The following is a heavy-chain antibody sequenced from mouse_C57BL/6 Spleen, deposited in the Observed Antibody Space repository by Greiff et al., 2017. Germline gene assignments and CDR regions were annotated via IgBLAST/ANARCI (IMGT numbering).Heavy chain of an antibody. CDR3: AGGGSSFYYYAMDY. J-gene: IGHJ4*01. D-gene: IGHD1-1*01. V-gene: IGHV5-17*01. CDR1: GFTFSDYG. CDR2: ISSGSSTI. Sequence: DVMLVESGGGLVKPGGSLKLSCAASGFTFSDYGMHWVRQAPEKGLEWVAYISSGSSTIYYADTVKGRFTISRDNAKNTLFLQMTSLRSEDTAMYYCAGGGSSFYYYAMDYWGQGTSVTVSS.